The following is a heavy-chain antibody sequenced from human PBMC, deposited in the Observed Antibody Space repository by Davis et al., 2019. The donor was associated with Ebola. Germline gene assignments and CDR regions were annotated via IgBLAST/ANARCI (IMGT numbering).Heavy chain of an antibody. J-gene: IGHJ3*02. CDR3: ARTSIVGTTTTASDI. V-gene: IGHV1-18*01. CDR2: ISPNNGNT. D-gene: IGHD1-26*01. Sequence: AASVKVSCKASGYTFKTSAISWVRQAPGQGLEWMGWISPNNGNTAYAQILQGRVTMTTDTSTGTAYLDLRSLRSDDTAVYFCARTSIVGTTTTASDIWGQGTKVTVSS. CDR1: GYTFKTSA.